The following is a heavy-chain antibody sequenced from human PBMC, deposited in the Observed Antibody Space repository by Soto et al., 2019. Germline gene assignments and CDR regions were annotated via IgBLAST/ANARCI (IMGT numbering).Heavy chain of an antibody. J-gene: IGHJ4*02. CDR2: IYYSGST. D-gene: IGHD3-3*01. Sequence: QVQLQESGPGLVKPSETLSLTCTVSGGSISTYYWTWIRQPPGKGLEWIGYIYYSGSTNYNPSLKSRVTISVDPSRPQFFLKLRSVTAADTAVYYCARGGDFWGGASRGYFDYWGQGTLVTVSS. CDR3: ARGGDFWGGASRGYFDY. CDR1: GGSISTYY. V-gene: IGHV4-59*01.